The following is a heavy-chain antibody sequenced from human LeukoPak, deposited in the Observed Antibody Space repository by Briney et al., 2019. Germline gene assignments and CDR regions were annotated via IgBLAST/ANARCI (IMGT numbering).Heavy chain of an antibody. D-gene: IGHD5-18*01. V-gene: IGHV3-11*04. Sequence: GGSLRLSCAASGFTFSDYYMSWIRQAPGKGLGWVSYISSSGSTIYYADSVKGRFTISRDNAKNSLYLQMNSLRAEDTAVYYCARETGEAMVTGTGLYYFDYWGQGTLVTVSS. CDR3: ARETGEAMVTGTGLYYFDY. J-gene: IGHJ4*02. CDR2: ISSSGSTI. CDR1: GFTFSDYY.